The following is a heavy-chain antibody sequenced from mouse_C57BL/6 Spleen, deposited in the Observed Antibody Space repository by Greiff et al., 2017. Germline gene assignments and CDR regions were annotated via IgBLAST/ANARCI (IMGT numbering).Heavy chain of an antibody. J-gene: IGHJ2*01. V-gene: IGHV1-64*01. D-gene: IGHD1-1*01. CDR3: ARRGFITTVVALYYFDY. CDR2: IHPNSGST. CDR1: GYTFTSYW. Sequence: QVQLQQSGAELVKPGASVKLSCKASGYTFTSYWMHWVKQRPGQGLEWIGMIHPNSGSTNYNEKFKSKATLTVDKSSSTAYMQLSSLTSEDSAVXYCARRGFITTVVALYYFDYWGQGTTLTVSS.